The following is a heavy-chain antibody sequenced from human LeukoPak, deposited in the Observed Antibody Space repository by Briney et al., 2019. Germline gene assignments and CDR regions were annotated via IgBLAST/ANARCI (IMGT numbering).Heavy chain of an antibody. Sequence: ASVKVSCKVSGHSLTELPMHWVRQAPGKGLEWMGGFDLEHGGTIYAQNFQGRVTMTEDTSTDTAYMGLSSLRSDDTAVYYCATNLWPLDYWGQGTLVTVSS. V-gene: IGHV1-24*01. CDR2: FDLEHGGT. J-gene: IGHJ4*02. CDR3: ATNLWPLDY. CDR1: GHSLTELP. D-gene: IGHD2/OR15-2a*01.